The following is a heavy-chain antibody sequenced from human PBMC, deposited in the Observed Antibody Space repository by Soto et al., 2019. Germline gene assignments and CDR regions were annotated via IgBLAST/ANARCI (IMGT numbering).Heavy chain of an antibody. CDR2: IWYDGGNK. J-gene: IGHJ4*02. Sequence: QVQLVESGGGVVQPGRSLRLSCAASGFTFSSYGMHWVRKAPGKGLEWVEVIWYDGGNKYYADSVKGRFTISRDNSENTLFLQMSSLRAEDTAVYYCARDRYSSGWYDLDYWGQGTLVNVSS. CDR3: ARDRYSSGWYDLDY. V-gene: IGHV3-33*01. CDR1: GFTFSSYG. D-gene: IGHD6-19*01.